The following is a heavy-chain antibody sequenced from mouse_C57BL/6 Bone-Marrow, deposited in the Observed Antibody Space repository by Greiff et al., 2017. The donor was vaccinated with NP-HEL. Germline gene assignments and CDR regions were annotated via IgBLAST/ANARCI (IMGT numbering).Heavy chain of an antibody. CDR1: GYTFTSYG. CDR2: IYPRSGNT. Sequence: QVQLQQSGAELARPGASVKLSCKASGYTFTSYGISWVKQRTGQGLEWIGEIYPRSGNTYYNEKFKGKATLTADKSSSTAYMELRSLTSEDSAVYFCASWRRAYGNSFAYWGQGTLVTVSA. CDR3: ASWRRAYGNSFAY. J-gene: IGHJ3*01. V-gene: IGHV1-81*01. D-gene: IGHD2-1*01.